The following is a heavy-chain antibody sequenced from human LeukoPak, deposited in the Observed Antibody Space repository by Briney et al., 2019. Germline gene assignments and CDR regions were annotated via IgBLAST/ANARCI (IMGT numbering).Heavy chain of an antibody. CDR1: GGSISSHY. J-gene: IGHJ4*02. CDR2: IYHSGGN. CDR3: AKVGSYDSSGYYFSD. V-gene: IGHV4-59*11. Sequence: SGTLPLTCSVSGGSISSHYWSWIRQPPEKALEWIGYIYHSGGNRYNPSLKSRVTISLDTSKNQLSLQLSSVTAADTAVYYCAKVGSYDSSGYYFSDWGQGTLVTVSS. D-gene: IGHD3-22*01.